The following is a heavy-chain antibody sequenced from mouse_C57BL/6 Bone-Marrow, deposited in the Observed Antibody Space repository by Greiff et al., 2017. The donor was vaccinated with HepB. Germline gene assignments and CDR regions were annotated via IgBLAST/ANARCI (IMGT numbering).Heavy chain of an antibody. CDR1: GYTFTSYW. J-gene: IGHJ2*01. CDR2: IDPSDSYT. Sequence: QVQLKQSGAELVRPGTSVKLSCKASGYTFTSYWMHWVKQRPGQGLEWIGVIDPSDSYTNYNQKFKGKATLTVDTSSSTAYMQLSSLTSEDSAVSYCARRQLGRDYWGQGTTLTVSS. V-gene: IGHV1-59*01. D-gene: IGHD4-1*02. CDR3: ARRQLGRDY.